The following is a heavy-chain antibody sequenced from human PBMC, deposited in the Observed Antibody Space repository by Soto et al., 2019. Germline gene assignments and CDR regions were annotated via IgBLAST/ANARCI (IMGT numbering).Heavy chain of an antibody. CDR1: GGSVSSGSYY. J-gene: IGHJ4*02. V-gene: IGHV4-61*01. CDR2: ISYSGST. CDR3: ARALYSSGWPDY. D-gene: IGHD6-19*01. Sequence: SETLSLTCTVSGGSVSSGSYYWSWIRQPPGKGLEWIGYISYSGSTKYNPFLKSRVTISVDTSKNQFSLKVSSVTAADTAVYYCARALYSSGWPDYWGQGILVTVS.